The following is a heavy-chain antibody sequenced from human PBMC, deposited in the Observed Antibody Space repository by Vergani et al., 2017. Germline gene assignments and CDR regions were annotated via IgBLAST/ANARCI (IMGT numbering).Heavy chain of an antibody. Sequence: QVQLVQSGAEVKKPGASVKVSCKASGYTFTSYAMHWVRQAPGQRLEWMGWINAGNGNTKYSQKFQGRVTITRDTSASTAYMELSSLRSEDTAVYYCARARTIFRVVTHDYWGQGTLVTVSS. CDR3: ARARTIFRVVTHDY. V-gene: IGHV1-3*01. J-gene: IGHJ4*02. D-gene: IGHD3-3*01. CDR1: GYTFTSYA. CDR2: INAGNGNT.